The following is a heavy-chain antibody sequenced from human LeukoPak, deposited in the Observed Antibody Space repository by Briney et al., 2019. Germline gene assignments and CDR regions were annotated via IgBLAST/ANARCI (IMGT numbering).Heavy chain of an antibody. CDR1: GGSFSGYY. V-gene: IGHV4-59*01. CDR3: ARVGEYSSGWYYFDY. CDR2: IYYSGST. D-gene: IGHD6-19*01. J-gene: IGHJ4*02. Sequence: SETLSLTCAVYGGSFSGYYWSWIRQPPGKGLEWIGYIYYSGSTNYNPSLKSRVTISVDTSKNQFSLKLSSVTAADTAVYYCARVGEYSSGWYYFDYWGQGTLVTVSS.